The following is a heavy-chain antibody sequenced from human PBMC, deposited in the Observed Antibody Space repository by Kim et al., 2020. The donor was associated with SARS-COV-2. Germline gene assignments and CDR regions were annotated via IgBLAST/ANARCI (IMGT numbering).Heavy chain of an antibody. Sequence: SETLSLTCTVSGGSISSYYWSWIRQPPGKGLEWIGYIYYSGSTNSNPSLTSRVTISVDTSKNQFSLKLSSVSAADTAVYYCARGALITIFGVVREFYYWG. D-gene: IGHD3-3*01. V-gene: IGHV4-59*01. J-gene: IGHJ4*01. CDR2: IYYSGST. CDR3: ARGALITIFGVVREFYY. CDR1: GGSISSYY.